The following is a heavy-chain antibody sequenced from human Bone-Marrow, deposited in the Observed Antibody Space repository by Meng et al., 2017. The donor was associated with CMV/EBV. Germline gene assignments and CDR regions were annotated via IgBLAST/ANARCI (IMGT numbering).Heavy chain of an antibody. CDR1: GYTFTSYG. CDR2: ISAYNGNT. Sequence: ASVKDSCKASGYTFTSYGISWVRQAPGQGLEWKGWISAYNGNTNFAQKLQGRVTMTTDTSTSTAYMELRSLRSEDTAVYYCARVPPLAGVVPAAIDYYYYGMDVWGQGTTVTVSS. J-gene: IGHJ6*02. CDR3: ARVPPLAGVVPAAIDYYYYGMDV. V-gene: IGHV1-18*01. D-gene: IGHD2-2*02.